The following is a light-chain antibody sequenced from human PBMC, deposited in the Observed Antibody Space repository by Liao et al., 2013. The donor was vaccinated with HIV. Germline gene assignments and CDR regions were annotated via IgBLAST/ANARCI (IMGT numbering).Light chain of an antibody. Sequence: SYELTQPPSVSVSPGQTATITCYGVYLEDKHVCWYQQRPGQSPVLLICQDNKRPSGIPERFSGSDSGNTATLTISGTQAMDEADYYCQAWDSTTVVFGGGTKLTVL. V-gene: IGLV3-1*01. CDR3: QAWDSTTVV. CDR1: YLEDKH. J-gene: IGLJ3*02. CDR2: QDN.